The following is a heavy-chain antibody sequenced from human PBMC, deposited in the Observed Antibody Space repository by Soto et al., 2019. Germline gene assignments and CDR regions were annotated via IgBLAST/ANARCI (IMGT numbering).Heavy chain of an antibody. CDR2: ISYDGSNK. CDR3: AKAQHYYYYGMDV. CDR1: GFTFSSYG. Sequence: QVQLVESGGGVVQPGRSLRLSCAASGFTFSSYGMHWVRQAPGKGLEWVAVISYDGSNKYYADSVKGRFTISRDNSKNTLYLQMNSLRAEDTAVYYCAKAQHYYYYGMDVWGQGTTVTVSS. V-gene: IGHV3-30*18. J-gene: IGHJ6*02.